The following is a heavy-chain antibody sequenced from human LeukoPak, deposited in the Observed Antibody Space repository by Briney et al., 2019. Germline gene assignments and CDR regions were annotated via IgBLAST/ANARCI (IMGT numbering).Heavy chain of an antibody. CDR1: GFTFSTYA. D-gene: IGHD6-6*01. Sequence: GGSLRLSCAASGFTFSTYAVTWVRQAPGKGLEWVSGINSNGDEIYYADSVRGRFTISRGNSNNALYLKMDSLRAEDTAVYYCANWIGSSSRDYWGQGTLVTVSS. CDR2: INSNGDEI. J-gene: IGHJ4*02. CDR3: ANWIGSSSRDY. V-gene: IGHV3-23*01.